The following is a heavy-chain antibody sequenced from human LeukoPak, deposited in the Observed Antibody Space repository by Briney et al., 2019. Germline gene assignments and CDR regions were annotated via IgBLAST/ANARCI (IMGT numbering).Heavy chain of an antibody. J-gene: IGHJ3*02. CDR1: GGTFSSYA. V-gene: IGHV1-69*13. CDR2: IIPIFGTA. D-gene: IGHD2-15*01. CDR3: ANQRRIRGSKGAFDI. Sequence: SVKVSCKASGGTFSSYAISWVRQAPGQGLEWMGGIIPIFGTANYAQKFQGRVTITADESTSTAHMELSSLRSEDTAVYYCANQRRIRGSKGAFDIWGQGTMVTVSS.